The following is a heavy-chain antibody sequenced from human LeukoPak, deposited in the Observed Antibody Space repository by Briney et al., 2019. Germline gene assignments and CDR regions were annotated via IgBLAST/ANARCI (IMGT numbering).Heavy chain of an antibody. J-gene: IGHJ6*02. CDR1: GYTFTGYY. V-gene: IGHV1-2*02. Sequence: ASVKVSCKASGYTFTGYYMHWVRQAPGQGLEWMGWINPNSGGTNYAQKFQGRVTMTRDTSISTAYMELSRLRSDDTAVYYCAREKGRVIGSSPDVWGQGTTVTVSS. CDR2: INPNSGGT. CDR3: AREKGRVIGSSPDV. D-gene: IGHD3-10*01.